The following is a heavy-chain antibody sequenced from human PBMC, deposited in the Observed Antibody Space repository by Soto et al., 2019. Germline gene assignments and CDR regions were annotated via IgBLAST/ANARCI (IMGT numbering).Heavy chain of an antibody. Sequence: ASVKVSCKASGYTFTSYGISWVRQAPGQGLEWMGWISAYNGDTNYAQKLQGRVTMTTDTSTNTAYMELRSLRSDDTAVYYCARASGTYSLTDYWGQGTLVTVSS. CDR3: ARASGTYSLTDY. V-gene: IGHV1-18*01. D-gene: IGHD1-26*01. J-gene: IGHJ4*02. CDR1: GYTFTSYG. CDR2: ISAYNGDT.